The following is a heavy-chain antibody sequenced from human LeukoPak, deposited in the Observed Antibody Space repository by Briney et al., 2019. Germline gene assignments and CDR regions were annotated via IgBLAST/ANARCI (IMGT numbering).Heavy chain of an antibody. Sequence: GGSLRFSCAASGFSFDDNTLHWVRQAPGKGLEWVSLVSWDGRSTYYADSVKGRFTMSRDNSRKSLYLQMNSLKTEDTALYYCAKSGYSYGPFDSWGQGTLVTVSS. D-gene: IGHD5-12*01. CDR3: AKSGYSYGPFDS. V-gene: IGHV3-43*01. J-gene: IGHJ4*02. CDR2: VSWDGRST. CDR1: GFSFDDNT.